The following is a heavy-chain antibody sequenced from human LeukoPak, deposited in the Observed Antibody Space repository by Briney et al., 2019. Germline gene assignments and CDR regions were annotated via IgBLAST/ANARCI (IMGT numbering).Heavy chain of an antibody. Sequence: ASVKVSCKASGYTFTGYYMHWVRQAPGQGLEWMGGIIPIFGTANYAQKFQGRVTITADKSTSTAYMELSSLRSEDTAVYYCAGRSGSYHHDAFDIWGQGTMVTVSS. V-gene: IGHV1-69*06. CDR3: AGRSGSYHHDAFDI. CDR1: GYTFTGYY. J-gene: IGHJ3*02. D-gene: IGHD1-26*01. CDR2: IIPIFGTA.